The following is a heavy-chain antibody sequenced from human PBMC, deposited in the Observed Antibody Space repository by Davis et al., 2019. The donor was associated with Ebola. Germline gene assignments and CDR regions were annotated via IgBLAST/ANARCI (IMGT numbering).Heavy chain of an antibody. D-gene: IGHD2-2*01. CDR3: AKLLVVPAATSFDC. CDR2: ISYDGSNK. CDR1: GFTFSSYA. J-gene: IGHJ4*02. V-gene: IGHV3-30-3*02. Sequence: PGGSLRLSCAASGFTFSSYAMHWVRQAPGKGLEWVAVISYDGSNKYYADSVKGRFTISRDNSKNTLYLQMNSLRAEDTAVYYCAKLLVVPAATSFDCWGQGTLVTVSS.